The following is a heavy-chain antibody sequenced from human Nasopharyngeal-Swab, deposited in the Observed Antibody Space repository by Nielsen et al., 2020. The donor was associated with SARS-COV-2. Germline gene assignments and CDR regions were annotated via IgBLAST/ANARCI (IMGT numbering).Heavy chain of an antibody. V-gene: IGHV3-53*01. CDR2: LKSGGGT. CDR1: GFTFSSYT. J-gene: IGHJ4*02. CDR3: ARVRQSGAYFPFDS. Sequence: GESLKISCSASGFTFSSYTMHWVRQAPGKGLEWVSLLKSGGGTFYADSVRGRFTISRDNSRNTVYLQMNSLRAEDTAVYYCARVRQSGAYFPFDSWGLGTLVTVSS. D-gene: IGHD1-26*01.